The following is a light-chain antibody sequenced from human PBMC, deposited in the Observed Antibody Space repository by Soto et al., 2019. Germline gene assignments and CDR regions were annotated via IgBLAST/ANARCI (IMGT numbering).Light chain of an antibody. V-gene: IGKV3D-15*01. J-gene: IGKJ1*01. Sequence: EIVMTQSPATLSVSPGERVTLSCRASQSVSGHLAWYQQKPGQAPRLLIYGASTRATGVPGRFSGSGSGTDFTLTISRLEPEDFAVYHCQQYGSLSWTFGQGTKVDIK. CDR2: GAS. CDR1: QSVSGH. CDR3: QQYGSLSWT.